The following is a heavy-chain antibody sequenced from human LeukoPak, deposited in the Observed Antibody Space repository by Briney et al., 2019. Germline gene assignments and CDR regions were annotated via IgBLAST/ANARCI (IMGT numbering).Heavy chain of an antibody. Sequence: GGALRLSCAIPLLTVTSTFMTRVRQAPGKVLGRVSTNSGIFGSTYYADSVQGRFTISRDNSQKRLYLQMDRLRTEDTAVYYCGKDRQHYDTPAGNGMDVWGQGTTVTVSS. J-gene: IGHJ6*02. CDR2: NSGIFGST. CDR3: GKDRQHYDTPAGNGMDV. V-gene: IGHV3-23*01. CDR1: LLTVTSTF. D-gene: IGHD3-9*01.